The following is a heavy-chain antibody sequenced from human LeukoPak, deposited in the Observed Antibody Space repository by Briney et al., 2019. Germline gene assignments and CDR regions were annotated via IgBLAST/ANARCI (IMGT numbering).Heavy chain of an antibody. CDR1: GFTFYNYA. CDR2: IGGNGDNS. V-gene: IGHV3-64*02. Sequence: GGSLRLSCVASGFTFYNYAMHWVRQAPGKGLEYVSAIGGNGDNSYYADSVKGRFTISRDNSKNTVYLQLGSLRTEDMAVYYCATRHEYSYPYWGQGTLVTVSS. D-gene: IGHD5-18*01. J-gene: IGHJ4*02. CDR3: ATRHEYSYPY.